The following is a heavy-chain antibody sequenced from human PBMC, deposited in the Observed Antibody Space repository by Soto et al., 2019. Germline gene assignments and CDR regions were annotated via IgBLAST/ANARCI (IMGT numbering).Heavy chain of an antibody. D-gene: IGHD3-22*01. CDR3: ARYGWSYYDSSGYSSSSRYYFDY. CDR1: GGTFSSYA. V-gene: IGHV1-69*01. J-gene: IGHJ4*02. Sequence: QVQLVQSGAEVKKPGSSVKVSCKASGGTFSSYAISWVRQAPGQGLEWMGGIIPIFGTANYAQKFQGRVTITADESTSTAYMELSSLRSEYMAVYYCARYGWSYYDSSGYSSSSRYYFDYWGQGTLVTVSS. CDR2: IIPIFGTA.